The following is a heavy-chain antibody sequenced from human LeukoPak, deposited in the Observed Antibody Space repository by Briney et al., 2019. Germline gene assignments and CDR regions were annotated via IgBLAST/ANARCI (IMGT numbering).Heavy chain of an antibody. CDR1: GFTFRTYW. D-gene: IGHD2-2*03. V-gene: IGHV3-7*01. CDR3: ARVGSQSFDY. J-gene: IGHJ4*02. Sequence: PGGSLRLSCAASGFTFRTYWMSWVRQAPGKGLEWVANIKQDGSDKYYVDSVKGRFTISKDNAKNSLHLQMNNLRAEDTAVYYCARVGSQSFDYWGQGTLVTVSS. CDR2: IKQDGSDK.